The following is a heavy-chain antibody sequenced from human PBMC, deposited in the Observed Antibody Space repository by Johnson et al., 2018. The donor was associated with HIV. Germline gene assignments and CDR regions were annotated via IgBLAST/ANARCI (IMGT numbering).Heavy chain of an antibody. CDR1: GFTVSSNY. V-gene: IGHV3-53*01. CDR2: IYSGGST. Sequence: VQLVESGGGLIQPGGSLRLSCAASGFTVSSNYMSWVRQAPGKGLEWVSVIYSGGSTYYADSVKVRFTISRDNSKNTLYLQMNSLRAEDTAVYYCARDDSGSKSLGAFDIWGQGTMVTVSS. CDR3: ARDDSGSKSLGAFDI. J-gene: IGHJ3*02. D-gene: IGHD1-26*01.